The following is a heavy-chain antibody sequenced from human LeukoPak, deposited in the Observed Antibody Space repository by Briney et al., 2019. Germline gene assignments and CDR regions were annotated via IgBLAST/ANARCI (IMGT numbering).Heavy chain of an antibody. Sequence: PKASVKVSCKVSGYTLTELSMHWVRQAPGKGLEWMGGFDPEDGETIYAQKFQGRVTMTENTSTDTAYMELSSLRSEDTAVYYCATDETLLIGPGSYYPWSVQLWGQGTLVTVSS. J-gene: IGHJ4*02. CDR1: GYTLTELS. D-gene: IGHD3-10*01. CDR2: FDPEDGET. V-gene: IGHV1-24*01. CDR3: ATDETLLIGPGSYYPWSVQL.